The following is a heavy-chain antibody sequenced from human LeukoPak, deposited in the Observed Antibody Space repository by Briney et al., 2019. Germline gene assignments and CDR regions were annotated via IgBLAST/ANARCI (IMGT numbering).Heavy chain of an antibody. J-gene: IGHJ3*02. CDR2: IIPIFGTA. D-gene: IGHD2-2*02. CDR1: GGTFSSYA. V-gene: IGHV1-69*13. CDR3: AREARYCSSTSCYRGAFDI. Sequence: GASVKVSCKASGGTFSSYAISWVRQAPGQGLEWMGGIIPIFGTANYAQKSQGRVTITADESTSTAYMELSSLRSEDTAVYYCAREARYCSSTSCYRGAFDIWGQGTMVTVSS.